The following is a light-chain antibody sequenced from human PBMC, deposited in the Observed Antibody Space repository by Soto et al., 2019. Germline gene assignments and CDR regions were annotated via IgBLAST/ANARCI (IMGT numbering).Light chain of an antibody. V-gene: IGLV2-8*01. CDR3: SSYAGDNNLV. Sequence: QSALTQPPSASGSPEQSVTISCTGTSGDVGGYNFVSWYQQHPGKAPKLIIFEVIERPSGVPDRFSGSKSDNTASLTVSGLQTEDEADYYCSSYAGDNNLVFGGGTKVTVL. CDR1: SGDVGGYNF. J-gene: IGLJ2*01. CDR2: EVI.